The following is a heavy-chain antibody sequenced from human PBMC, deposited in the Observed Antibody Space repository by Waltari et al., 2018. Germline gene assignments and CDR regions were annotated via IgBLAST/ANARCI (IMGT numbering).Heavy chain of an antibody. J-gene: IGHJ4*02. CDR2: IKSRITGGTT. CDR1: GFIFSTAW. V-gene: IGHV3-15*01. Sequence: EVQLVESGGGLVEPGGSLRLSCAGSGFIFSTAWMHWARQAPGKGLEWVGRIKSRITGGTTEYGAPVKGRFTISRDDSKDTVYLQMNSLKTEDTGVYYCGDFTAFDYWAREAWSSSPQ. D-gene: IGHD2-8*02. CDR3: GDFTAFDY.